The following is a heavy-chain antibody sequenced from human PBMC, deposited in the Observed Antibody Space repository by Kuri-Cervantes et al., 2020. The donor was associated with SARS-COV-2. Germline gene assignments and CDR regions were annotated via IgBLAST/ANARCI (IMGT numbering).Heavy chain of an antibody. J-gene: IGHJ4*02. Sequence: GESLKISCAASGFSFSSYAMSWVRQAPGKGLEWVSAISGSGDNTYYADPVKGRFTISRDNSQNTAYLQMNSLRGEDTALYYCAQDVSQLGRACRYWGQGTLVTVSS. CDR2: ISGSGDNT. CDR1: GFSFSSYA. CDR3: AQDVSQLGRACRY. V-gene: IGHV3-23*01. D-gene: IGHD6-6*01.